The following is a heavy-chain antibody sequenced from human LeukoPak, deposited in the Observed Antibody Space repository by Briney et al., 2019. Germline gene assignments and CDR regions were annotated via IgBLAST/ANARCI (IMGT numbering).Heavy chain of an antibody. J-gene: IGHJ6*03. CDR2: IFPGDSDT. CDR3: ARPSTVVTARGYYYYMDV. D-gene: IGHD4-23*01. CDR1: GYRFNSYW. V-gene: IGHV5-51*01. Sequence: GESLKISCVGSGYRFNSYWIAWVRQMPGKGLEWMGIIFPGDSDTRYSPSFQGLVTISADKSISTAYLQWSSLKASDTAMYYCARPSTVVTARGYYYYMDVWGKGTTVTVSS.